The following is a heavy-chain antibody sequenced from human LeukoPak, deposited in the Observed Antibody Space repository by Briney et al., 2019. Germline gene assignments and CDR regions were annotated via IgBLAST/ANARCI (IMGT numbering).Heavy chain of an antibody. J-gene: IGHJ4*02. CDR1: GGSFSGYY. CDR2: INHSGST. Sequence: SETLSLTCAVYGGSFSGYYWSWIRQPPGKGLEWIREINHSGSTNYNPSLKSRVTISVDTSKNQFSLKLSSVTAADTAVYYCARGSMVLLWFGELFRYYFDYWGQGTLVTVSS. CDR3: ARGSMVLLWFGELFRYYFDY. V-gene: IGHV4-34*01. D-gene: IGHD3-10*01.